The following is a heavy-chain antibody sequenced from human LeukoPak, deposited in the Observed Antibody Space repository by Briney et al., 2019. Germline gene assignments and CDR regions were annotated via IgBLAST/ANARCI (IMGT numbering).Heavy chain of an antibody. CDR3: ARGVVTSYYYYMDV. D-gene: IGHD3-3*01. CDR1: GGSISSSSYY. CDR2: IYYSGST. V-gene: IGHV4-39*07. Sequence: PSETLSLTCTVSGGSISSSSYYWGWIRQPPGEGLEWIGSIYYSGSTYYNPSLKSRVTISVDTSKNQFSLKLSSVTAADTAVYYCARGVVTSYYYYMDVWGKGTTVTVSS. J-gene: IGHJ6*03.